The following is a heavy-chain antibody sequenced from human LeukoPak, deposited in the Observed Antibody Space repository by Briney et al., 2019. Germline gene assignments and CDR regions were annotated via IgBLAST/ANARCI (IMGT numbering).Heavy chain of an antibody. CDR1: GFTLSSYA. CDR3: ARERLGVVIFDDAFDI. D-gene: IGHD3-3*01. J-gene: IGHJ3*02. V-gene: IGHV3-64*01. CDR2: ISSNGGST. Sequence: PGGSLRLSCAASGFTLSSYAMHWVRQAPGKGLEYVSAISSNGGSTYYGNSVKGRFTISRDSSKNTLYLQMGSLRSEDMAIYYRARERLGVVIFDDAFDIWGQGTMVTVSS.